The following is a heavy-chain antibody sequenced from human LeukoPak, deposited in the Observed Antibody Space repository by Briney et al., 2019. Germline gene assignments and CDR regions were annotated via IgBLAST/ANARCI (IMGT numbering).Heavy chain of an antibody. CDR2: LRGDGET. CDR1: GFTFSSYA. V-gene: IGHV3-23*01. Sequence: GGSLSLSCAASGFTFSSYAMSWVRQAPARGLEWVSSLRGDGETFYGDSVKGRFTLSRDESRNTVYLQMNNLRVEDTAVYFCAKASWVSSADAVLWGQGTVVTVSS. CDR3: AKASWVSSADAVL. J-gene: IGHJ4*02. D-gene: IGHD3-3*01.